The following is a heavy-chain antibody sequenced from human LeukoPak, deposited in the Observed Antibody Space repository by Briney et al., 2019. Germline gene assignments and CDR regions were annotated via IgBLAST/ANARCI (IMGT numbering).Heavy chain of an antibody. V-gene: IGHV3-21*01. CDR2: ISSSSSYI. CDR1: GFTFSSYS. D-gene: IGHD6-13*01. J-gene: IGHJ3*02. CDR3: ARRIAAADDAFDI. Sequence: GGSLKLSCAASGFTFSSYSMNWVRQAPGKGLEWVSSISSSSSYIYCADSVKGRFTISRDNAKNSLYLQMNSLRAEDTAVYYCARRIAAADDAFDIWGQGTMVTVSS.